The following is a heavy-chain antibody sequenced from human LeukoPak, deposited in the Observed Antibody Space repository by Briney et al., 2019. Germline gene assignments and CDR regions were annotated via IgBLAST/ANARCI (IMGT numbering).Heavy chain of an antibody. D-gene: IGHD3-9*01. Sequence: SQTLSLTCTVSGGSISSGGYYWSWIRQHPGKGLEWIGYIYYSGSTYYNPSLKSRVTISVDTSKNQFSLKLSSVTAADTAVYYCARVNTIISYAFDIWGQGTMVTVSS. CDR1: GGSISSGGYY. CDR3: ARVNTIISYAFDI. V-gene: IGHV4-31*03. J-gene: IGHJ3*02. CDR2: IYYSGST.